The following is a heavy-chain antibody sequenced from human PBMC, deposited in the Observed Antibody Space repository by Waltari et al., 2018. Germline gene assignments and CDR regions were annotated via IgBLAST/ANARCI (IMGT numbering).Heavy chain of an antibody. J-gene: IGHJ4*02. CDR2: IHYSGIT. V-gene: IGHV4-59*11. CDR3: ARGTETIEFFDF. D-gene: IGHD4-17*01. Sequence: QVQLQESGPGLVKPSETLSLTCTVSGGSINGHFWSWIRQPPGKGLEWIGYIHYSGITNYKPSLKSRVTISVDTSKNQFFLKLTSMTTVDTAGYYCARGTETIEFFDFWGRGTLITVSS. CDR1: GGSINGHF.